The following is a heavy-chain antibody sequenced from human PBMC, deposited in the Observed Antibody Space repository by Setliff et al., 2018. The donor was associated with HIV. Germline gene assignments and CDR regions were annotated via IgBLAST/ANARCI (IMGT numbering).Heavy chain of an antibody. CDR1: GGSINSGSYY. J-gene: IGHJ4*02. D-gene: IGHD3-10*01. CDR3: ARLSLSLVRGIINSGDRFFDY. CDR2: MFYSGST. Sequence: PSETLSLTCTVSGGSINSGSYYWGWIRQPPEKGLEWIGTMFYSGSTYYNPSLKSRVTIFIDTSKNQFSLRLSSVTAADTAVYYCARLSLSLVRGIINSGDRFFDYWGQGSLVTVSS. V-gene: IGHV4-39*01.